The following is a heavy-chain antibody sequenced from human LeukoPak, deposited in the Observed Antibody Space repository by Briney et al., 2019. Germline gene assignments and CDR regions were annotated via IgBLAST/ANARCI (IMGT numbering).Heavy chain of an antibody. CDR2: INPAYHTV. J-gene: IGHJ4*02. CDR3: ARVDNMLRTFHYFDF. CDR1: GASFSTFV. D-gene: IGHD3-10*01. Sequence: ASVKVSFKASGASFSTFVISWVRLAPGQGLEWMGGINPAYHTVTYAPKFQGRLIISTDDPTTTAFMELSSLRSDDTAVYYCARVDNMLRTFHYFDFWGQGTLVTVSS. V-gene: IGHV1-69*05.